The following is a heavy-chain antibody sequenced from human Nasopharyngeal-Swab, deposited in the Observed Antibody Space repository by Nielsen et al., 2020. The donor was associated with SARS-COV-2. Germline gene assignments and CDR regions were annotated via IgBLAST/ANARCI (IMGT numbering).Heavy chain of an antibody. J-gene: IGHJ3*02. D-gene: IGHD4-23*01. CDR1: GFTFSSYG. V-gene: IGHV3-30*03. CDR3: ASPKTFDGGNTGVDRAFDI. CDR2: ISYDGSNK. Sequence: GGSLRLSCAASGFTFSSYGMHWVRQAPGKGLEWVAVISYDGSNKYYADSVKGRFTISRDNSKNTLYLQMNSLRAEDTAVYYCASPKTFDGGNTGVDRAFDIWGQGTMVTVSS.